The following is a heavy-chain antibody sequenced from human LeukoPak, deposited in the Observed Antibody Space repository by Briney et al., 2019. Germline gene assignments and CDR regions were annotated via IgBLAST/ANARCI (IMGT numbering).Heavy chain of an antibody. V-gene: IGHV1-18*01. J-gene: IGHJ3*02. Sequence: ASVKVSCKASGYTFSNYGLGWIRQAPGQGLEWMGWVSTYNGNTYYAQKLQGRVTLTTDTSTSTAYMELRSLRSDDTAIYYCARDYGSSSNDAFDIWGQGTMVTVSS. CDR2: VSTYNGNT. D-gene: IGHD6-6*01. CDR3: ARDYGSSSNDAFDI. CDR1: GYTFSNYG.